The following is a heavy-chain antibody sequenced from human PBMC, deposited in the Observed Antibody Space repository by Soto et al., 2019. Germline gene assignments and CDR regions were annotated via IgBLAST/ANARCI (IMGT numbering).Heavy chain of an antibody. CDR2: ISSSGGTI. Sequence: PGGSLRLSCAASGFTFSIYEMNWVRQAPGKGLEWVSSISSSGGTIYYADSVKGRFTISRDNAKNSLYLQMDSLRAEDTAVYYCARSXGVYCSSTSCYSPWFDPWGQGTLVTVSS. D-gene: IGHD2-2*02. V-gene: IGHV3-48*03. CDR1: GFTFSIYE. J-gene: IGHJ5*02. CDR3: ARSXGVYCSSTSCYSPWFDP.